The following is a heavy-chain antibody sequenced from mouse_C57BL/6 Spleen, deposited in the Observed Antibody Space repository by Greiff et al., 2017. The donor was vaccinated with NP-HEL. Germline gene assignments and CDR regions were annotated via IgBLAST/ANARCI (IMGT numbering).Heavy chain of an antibody. V-gene: IGHV1-52*01. CDR3: ARLDYDGGYAMDY. CDR1: GYTFTSYW. CDR2: IDPSDSET. D-gene: IGHD2-4*01. Sequence: VQLQQSGAELVRPGSSVKLSCKASGYTFTSYWMHWVKQRPIQGLEWIGNIDPSDSETHYNQKFKDKATLTVDKSSSTAYMQLSSLTSEDSAVYYCARLDYDGGYAMDYWGQGTSVTVSS. J-gene: IGHJ4*01.